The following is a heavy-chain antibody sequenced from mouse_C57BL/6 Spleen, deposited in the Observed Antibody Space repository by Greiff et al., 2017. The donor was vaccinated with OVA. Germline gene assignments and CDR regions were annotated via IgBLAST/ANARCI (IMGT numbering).Heavy chain of an antibody. V-gene: IGHV1-69*01. CDR1: GYTFTSYW. D-gene: IGHD2-3*01. CDR3: ARARGYDGYPYAMDY. J-gene: IGHJ4*01. CDR2: IDPSDSYT. Sequence: VQLQQSGAELVMPGASVKLSCKASGYTFTSYWMHWVKQRPGQGLEWIGEIDPSDSYTNYNQKFKGKSTLTVDKSSSTAYMQLSSLTSEDSAVYYCARARGYDGYPYAMDYWGQGTSVTVSS.